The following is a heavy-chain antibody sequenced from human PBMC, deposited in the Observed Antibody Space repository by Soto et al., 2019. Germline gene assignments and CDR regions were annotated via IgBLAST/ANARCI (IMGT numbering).Heavy chain of an antibody. CDR1: GFTLSSYG. J-gene: IGHJ4*02. D-gene: IGHD6-19*01. V-gene: IGHV3-23*01. CDR3: AKERRVAGPSDFDY. Sequence: GGSVRLSCAASGFTLSSYGRSWVRQAPGKGLEWASSISGSSGSTDYADSVKGRFTVSRDNSKNTLYLQMNSLRAEDTAVYYCAKERRVAGPSDFDYWGQGTLVTVSS. CDR2: ISGSSGST.